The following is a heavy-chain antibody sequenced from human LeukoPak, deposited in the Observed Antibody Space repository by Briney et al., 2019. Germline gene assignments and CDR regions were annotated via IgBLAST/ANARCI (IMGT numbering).Heavy chain of an antibody. CDR1: GYTFTSHG. V-gene: IGHV1-18*01. CDR3: ARGRCSGGSCNSQFDS. Sequence: ASVKDSCKGSGYTFTSHGIRWVRQAPGQGLEWMGCIYAYNGNTNYAQKLQGRVTMTTDTSTSTAYMELRSLRSDDTAMYYCARGRCSGGSCNSQFDSWGQGTLVTVSS. CDR2: IYAYNGNT. J-gene: IGHJ5*01. D-gene: IGHD2-15*01.